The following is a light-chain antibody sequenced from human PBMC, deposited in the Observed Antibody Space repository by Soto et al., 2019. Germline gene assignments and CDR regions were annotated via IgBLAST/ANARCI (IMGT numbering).Light chain of an antibody. J-gene: IGKJ1*01. V-gene: IGKV1-39*01. Sequence: DIQMTQSPSSLSASVGDRVTITCRASQSISSDLNWYQQKPGKAPKLLFYAASSLQSGVPSRFRSSGSGTDFTVSITSLQPEDFATYYCQQRSSAPQTFGQGTNVEIK. CDR3: QQRSSAPQT. CDR1: QSISSD. CDR2: AAS.